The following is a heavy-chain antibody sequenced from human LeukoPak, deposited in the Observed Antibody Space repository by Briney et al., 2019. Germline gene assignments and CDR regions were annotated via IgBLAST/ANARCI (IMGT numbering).Heavy chain of an antibody. J-gene: IGHJ4*02. D-gene: IGHD6-19*01. V-gene: IGHV3-9*01. CDR2: ISWNSGSI. CDR1: GFTFDDYA. CDR3: AKGGIAVAGRSYFDY. Sequence: GGSLRLSWAASGFTFDDYAMHWVRHAPGKGLEWVSGISWNSGSIGYADSVKGRFTIARDNAKNSLYLKMNSLRAEDTALYECAKGGIAVAGRSYFDYWGQGTLVTVSS.